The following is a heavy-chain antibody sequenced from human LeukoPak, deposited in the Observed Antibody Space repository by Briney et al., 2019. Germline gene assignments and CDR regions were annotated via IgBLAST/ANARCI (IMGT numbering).Heavy chain of an antibody. Sequence: PSETLSLTCIVSGDSLSSGYYYWTWIRQHPGKGLEWIGYISYSGSTYYSPSLKSRVSISVDTSKNQFSLKLSSVTAADTAVYYCARENLRSRGYFQHWGQGTLVTVSS. CDR2: ISYSGST. J-gene: IGHJ1*01. CDR1: GDSLSSGYYY. D-gene: IGHD5/OR15-5a*01. CDR3: ARENLRSRGYFQH. V-gene: IGHV4-30-4*01.